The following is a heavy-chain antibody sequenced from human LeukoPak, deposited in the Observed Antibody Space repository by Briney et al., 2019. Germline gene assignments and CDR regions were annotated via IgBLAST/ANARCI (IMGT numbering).Heavy chain of an antibody. Sequence: SETLSLTCTVSGGSISSYYWSWIRQPPGKGLEWIGYIYYSGSTNYNPSLKSRVTISVDTSKNQFSLKLSSVTAADTAVYYCARHGGSGWSSDYWGQGTLVTVSS. J-gene: IGHJ4*02. CDR2: IYYSGST. D-gene: IGHD6-19*01. V-gene: IGHV4-59*01. CDR1: GGSISSYY. CDR3: ARHGGSGWSSDY.